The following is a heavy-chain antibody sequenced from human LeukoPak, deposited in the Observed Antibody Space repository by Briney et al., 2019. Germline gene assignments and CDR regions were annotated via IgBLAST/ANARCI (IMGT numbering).Heavy chain of an antibody. Sequence: GGTLRLSCAVSGFTFSSYEMNWGSQAQGEGLERVSYISSSGSTIYYADSVKGRFTISRDNAKNSLYLQMNSLRAEDTAVYYCARAPGQWLVPDAFDIWGQGTMVTVSS. CDR1: GFTFSSYE. J-gene: IGHJ3*02. V-gene: IGHV3-48*03. CDR3: ARAPGQWLVPDAFDI. D-gene: IGHD6-19*01. CDR2: ISSSGSTI.